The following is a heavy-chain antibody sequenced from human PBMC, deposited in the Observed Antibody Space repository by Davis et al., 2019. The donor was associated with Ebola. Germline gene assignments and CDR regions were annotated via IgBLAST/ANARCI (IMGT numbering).Heavy chain of an antibody. CDR1: ESPVTTYY. CDR2: INPSGSST. J-gene: IGHJ4*02. Sequence: ASVKVSCKASESPVTTYYMHWVRQPPGQGLEWMGIINPSGSSTTYAPKFQGRVTMTRDTSTTTVYMELSSLRSEDTAVYYCATESTVLHWGQGTLVTVSS. D-gene: IGHD4-17*01. CDR3: ATESTVLH. V-gene: IGHV1-46*01.